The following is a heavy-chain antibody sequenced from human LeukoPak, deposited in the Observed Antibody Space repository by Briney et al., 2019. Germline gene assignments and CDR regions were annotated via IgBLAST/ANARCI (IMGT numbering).Heavy chain of an antibody. CDR1: GYSFTCYW. CDR3: ARWVSYGGIHDAFDI. J-gene: IGHJ3*02. D-gene: IGHD4-23*01. Sequence: GESLKISCNGSGYSFTCYWIGWVRQMPGKGLEWMGIIYPGDSDTRYSPSFQGQVTISADKSISTAYLQWSSLKASDTAMYYWARWVSYGGIHDAFDIWGQGTMVTVSS. CDR2: IYPGDSDT. V-gene: IGHV5-51*01.